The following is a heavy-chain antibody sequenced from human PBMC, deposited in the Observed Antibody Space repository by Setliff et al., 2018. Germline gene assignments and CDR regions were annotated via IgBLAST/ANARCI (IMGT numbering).Heavy chain of an antibody. D-gene: IGHD7-27*01. J-gene: IGHJ3*01. CDR3: ARQPPLNWAIPFDL. V-gene: IGHV4-59*08. CDR1: GGSISSYY. CDR2: IYYSGIT. Sequence: PSETLSLTCTVSGGSISSYYWSWIRQPPGKGLEWIGYIYYSGITNYNPSLKSRLTMSVDTSKNQFSLHLSSMTAADTAVYYCARQPPLNWAIPFDLWGQGKRVTVSS.